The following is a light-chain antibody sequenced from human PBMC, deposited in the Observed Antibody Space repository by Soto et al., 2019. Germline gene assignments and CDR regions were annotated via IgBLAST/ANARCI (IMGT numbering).Light chain of an antibody. Sequence: SYELTQPPSVSVSPGQTASITCSGDKLGDKYACWYQQKPGQSPVLVIYQDNKRPSGIPERFSGSNSGNTATLTISGTQAMDEAYYYCPAWDSTTAVFGTGTKVTVL. CDR2: QDN. CDR3: PAWDSTTAV. CDR1: KLGDKY. J-gene: IGLJ1*01. V-gene: IGLV3-1*01.